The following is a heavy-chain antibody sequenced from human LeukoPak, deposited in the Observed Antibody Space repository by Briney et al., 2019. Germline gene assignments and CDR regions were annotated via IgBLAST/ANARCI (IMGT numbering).Heavy chain of an antibody. CDR2: IYYSGST. Sequence: PSETLSLTCTVSGGSISSSSYYWGWIRQPPGKGLEWIGSIYYSGSTYYNPSLKSRVTISVDTSKNQFSLKLSSVTAADTAVYYCARHPRRGEEGKATPYYFDYWGQGTLVTVSS. D-gene: IGHD5-12*01. CDR3: ARHPRRGEEGKATPYYFDY. V-gene: IGHV4-39*01. CDR1: GGSISSSSYY. J-gene: IGHJ4*02.